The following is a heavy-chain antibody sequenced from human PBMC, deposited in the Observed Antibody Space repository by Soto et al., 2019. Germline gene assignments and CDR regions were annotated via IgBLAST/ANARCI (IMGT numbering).Heavy chain of an antibody. J-gene: IGHJ4*02. CDR1: GGSFSGYY. V-gene: IGHV4-34*01. CDR3: ARGRHSRETDY. CDR2: INHSGST. Sequence: PSETLSLTCAVYGGSFSGYYWSWIRQPPGKGLEWIGEINHSGSTNCNPSLKSRVTISVDTSRNQFSLHLNSVTPDDTAVYYCARGRHSRETDYGGRGTLVTVSS. D-gene: IGHD6-13*01.